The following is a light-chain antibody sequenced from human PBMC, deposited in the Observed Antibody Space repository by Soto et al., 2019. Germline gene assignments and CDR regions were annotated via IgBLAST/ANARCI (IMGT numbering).Light chain of an antibody. V-gene: IGLV2-18*02. CDR1: SSDVGSYNR. CDR3: SSYTISITYV. CDR2: DVS. J-gene: IGLJ1*01. Sequence: QSVLTQPPSVSGSPGQSVTISCTGTSSDVGSYNRVSWYQQPPGTAPKLMIYDVSNRPSGVPDRFSGSKSGNTASLTISGLQAEDEADYYCSSYTISITYVFGTGTKVTV.